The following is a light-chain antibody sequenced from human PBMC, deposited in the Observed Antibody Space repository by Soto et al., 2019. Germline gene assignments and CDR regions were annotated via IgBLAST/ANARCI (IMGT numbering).Light chain of an antibody. J-gene: IGKJ2*01. CDR3: QQNYSTPPEYT. V-gene: IGKV1-39*01. CDR2: AAS. CDR1: QSISSY. Sequence: DIQMTQSPSSLSASVGDRVTITCRASQSISSYLNWYQQKPGKAPKLLIYAASSLQSGVPSRFSGSGSGTDFTLTISSLQPEDFATYYCQQNYSTPPEYTFGQGTKLEIK.